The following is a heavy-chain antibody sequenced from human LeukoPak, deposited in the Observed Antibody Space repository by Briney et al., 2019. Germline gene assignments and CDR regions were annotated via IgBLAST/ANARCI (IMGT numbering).Heavy chain of an antibody. V-gene: IGHV4-61*08. CDR3: ARLSSGWYVDY. CDR1: GASMGIGGFY. J-gene: IGHJ4*02. D-gene: IGHD6-19*01. Sequence: SETLSLTCTVSGASMGIGGFYWSWIRQHPGKGLEWIGYIYTSGSTNYNPSLKSRVTISVDTSKNQFSLKLSSVTAADTAVYYCARLSSGWYVDYWGQGTLVTVSS. CDR2: IYTSGST.